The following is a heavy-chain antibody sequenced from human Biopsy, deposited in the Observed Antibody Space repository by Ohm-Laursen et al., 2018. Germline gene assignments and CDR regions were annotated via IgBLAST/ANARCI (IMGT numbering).Heavy chain of an antibody. CDR1: GYTFTSYG. CDR2: INTENGNT. Sequence: ASVKVSCKASGYTFTSYGISWVRQAPGQGLEWMGWINTENGNTIYAQNLQGRVTMTADTSTSTAYMEVTSLRSDDTAVYYCASAKLEPVYYYYGMDVWGQGTTVTVSS. D-gene: IGHD1-1*01. J-gene: IGHJ6*02. CDR3: ASAKLEPVYYYYGMDV. V-gene: IGHV1-18*01.